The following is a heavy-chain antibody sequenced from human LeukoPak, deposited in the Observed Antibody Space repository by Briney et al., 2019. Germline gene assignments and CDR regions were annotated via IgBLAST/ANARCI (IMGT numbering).Heavy chain of an antibody. CDR2: ISGSGGST. CDR1: GFTFSSYA. D-gene: IGHD3-3*01. V-gene: IGHV3-23*01. J-gene: IGHJ4*02. CDR3: AKELTISGVVIKRYFDY. Sequence: GGSLRLSCAASGFTFSSYAMSWVRQAPGKGLEWVSAISGSGGSTYYADSVKGRFTISRDNSKNTLYLQMNSLRAEDTAVYYCAKELTISGVVIKRYFDYWGQGTLVTVSS.